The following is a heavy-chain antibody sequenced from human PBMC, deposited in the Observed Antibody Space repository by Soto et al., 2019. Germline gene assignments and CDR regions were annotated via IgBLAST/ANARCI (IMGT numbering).Heavy chain of an antibody. CDR3: AKGDTTDPLHY. Sequence: GGSLRLSCAASGFTFSDYYMSWIRQAPGKGLEWVAYTCCNGTTKYYADSVKGRFTISRDNSNNTLYLQMNSLSVDDTGVYYCAKGDTTDPLHYWGQGTLVTVSS. V-gene: IGHV3-11*04. CDR2: TCCNGTTK. D-gene: IGHD2-2*01. J-gene: IGHJ4*02. CDR1: GFTFSDYY.